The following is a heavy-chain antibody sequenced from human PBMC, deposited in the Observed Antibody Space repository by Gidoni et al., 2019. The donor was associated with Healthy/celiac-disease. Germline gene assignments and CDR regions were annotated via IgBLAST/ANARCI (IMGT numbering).Heavy chain of an antibody. Sequence: EVQLVQSGAEVKKPGESRKISCKGSGYSFTSYWIGWVRQMPGKGLEWMGIIYPGDSDTGYSPSFQGQVTISADKSLSTAYLQWRSLKASDTAMYYCARHVGYGGNSPWFAPWGQGTLVPVSS. J-gene: IGHJ5*02. D-gene: IGHD4-17*01. CDR2: IYPGDSDT. CDR1: GYSFTSYW. V-gene: IGHV5-51*01. CDR3: ARHVGYGGNSPWFAP.